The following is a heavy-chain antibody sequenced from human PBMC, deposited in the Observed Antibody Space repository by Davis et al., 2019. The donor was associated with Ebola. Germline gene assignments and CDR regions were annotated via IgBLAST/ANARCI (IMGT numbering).Heavy chain of an antibody. Sequence: SETLSLTCAVYGGSFSDYYWTWIRQPPGKGLEWIGEINHRGSTNYNPSLKSRVTISVDKSKNQFSLKLSSVTAADTAVYYCARLLAYCGGDCSIYYYYYGMDVWGQGTTVIVSS. CDR2: INHRGST. CDR3: ARLLAYCGGDCSIYYYYYGMDV. V-gene: IGHV4-34*01. D-gene: IGHD2-21*02. J-gene: IGHJ6*02. CDR1: GGSFSDYY.